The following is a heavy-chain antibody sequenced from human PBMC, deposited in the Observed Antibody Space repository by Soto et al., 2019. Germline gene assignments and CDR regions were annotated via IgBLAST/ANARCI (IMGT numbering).Heavy chain of an antibody. J-gene: IGHJ4*02. CDR1: GFTFSSYS. D-gene: IGHD6-6*01. Sequence: GGSLRLSCAASGFTFSSYSMNWVRQAPGKGLEWVSSISSSSSYIYYADSVKGRFTISRDNAKNSLYLQMNSLRAEDTAVYYCARKGATAARRAGGFDYWGQGTLVTVSS. CDR3: ARKGATAARRAGGFDY. V-gene: IGHV3-21*01. CDR2: ISSSSSYI.